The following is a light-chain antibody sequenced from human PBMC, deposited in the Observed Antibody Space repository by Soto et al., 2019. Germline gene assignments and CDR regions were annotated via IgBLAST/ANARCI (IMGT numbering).Light chain of an antibody. CDR3: FSYAGSSTYV. CDR2: EGS. Sequence: QSALTQPASVSGSPGQSIIISCTGTSSDVGSYNLVSWYQQHPGKAPKFMIYEGSKRPSGVSNRFSGSKSGNTASLTISGLQAEDEADYYCFSYAGSSTYVFGTGTKLTVL. CDR1: SSDVGSYNL. J-gene: IGLJ1*01. V-gene: IGLV2-23*01.